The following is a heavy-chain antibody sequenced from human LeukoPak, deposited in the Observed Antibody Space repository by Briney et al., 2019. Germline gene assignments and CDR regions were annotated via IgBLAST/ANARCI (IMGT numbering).Heavy chain of an antibody. J-gene: IGHJ5*02. D-gene: IGHD6-13*01. CDR2: IYYSGST. CDR3: AILGGYPNWFDP. Sequence: PSETLSLTCTVSGGYISSYYWSWIRQPPGNGLEWIGYIYYSGSTYYSPSLKSRVTISMDTSKNQFSLKLSSVTAADTAVYYCAILGGYPNWFDPWGQGTLVTVSS. V-gene: IGHV4-59*04. CDR1: GGYISSYY.